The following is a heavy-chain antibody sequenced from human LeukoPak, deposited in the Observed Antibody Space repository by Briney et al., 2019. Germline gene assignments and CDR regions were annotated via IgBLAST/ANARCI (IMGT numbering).Heavy chain of an antibody. Sequence: PGGSLRLSCAASGFTFSTYDMHWVPQATGKGLEWVSGIGTAYDTHYPDSVKGRFTISRENAKNSFYLQMNSLTVGDTAVYYCARAGQWFTDAFDISGERTMVTVSS. CDR3: ARAGQWFTDAFDI. CDR2: IGTAYDT. J-gene: IGHJ3*02. V-gene: IGHV3-13*01. D-gene: IGHD3-22*01. CDR1: GFTFSTYD.